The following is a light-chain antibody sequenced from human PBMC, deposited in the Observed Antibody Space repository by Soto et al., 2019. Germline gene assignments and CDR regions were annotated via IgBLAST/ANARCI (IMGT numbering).Light chain of an antibody. V-gene: IGKV1-5*03. J-gene: IGKJ1*01. CDR3: QQYNNYWT. Sequence: DIQMTQSPSTLSASVGDRVTITCRASPSISFWLAWYQQKPGKAPNLLIYKASSLESGVPSRFSGSGSGTEFTLTISSLQPDDFATYYCQQYNNYWTFGQGTKVEIK. CDR1: PSISFW. CDR2: KAS.